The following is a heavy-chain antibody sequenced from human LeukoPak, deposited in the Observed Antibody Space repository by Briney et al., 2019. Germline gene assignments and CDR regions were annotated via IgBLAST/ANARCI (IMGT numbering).Heavy chain of an antibody. CDR2: IIPIFGTA. CDR3: ASPGGRRLTIFGVGGYFQH. D-gene: IGHD3-3*01. V-gene: IGHV1-69*13. CDR1: GGTFSSYA. J-gene: IGHJ1*01. Sequence: GASVKVSCKASGGTFSSYAISWVRQAPGQGLEWMGGIIPIFGTANYAQKFQGRVTITADESTSTAYMELSSLRSEDTAVYYCASPGGRRLTIFGVGGYFQHWGQGTLVTVSS.